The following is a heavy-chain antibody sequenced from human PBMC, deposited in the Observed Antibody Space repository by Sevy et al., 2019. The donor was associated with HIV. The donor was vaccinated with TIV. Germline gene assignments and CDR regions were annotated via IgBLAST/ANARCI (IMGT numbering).Heavy chain of an antibody. Sequence: ASVKVSCKASGYTFTGYYMHWVRQAPGQGLEWMGWINPNSGGTNYAPKFQGRVTMTRDTSISTAYMELSRLRSDDTAVYYCARDRWDYSYYYYYMDVWGKGTTVTVSS. D-gene: IGHD1-7*01. CDR2: INPNSGGT. CDR1: GYTFTGYY. V-gene: IGHV1-2*02. J-gene: IGHJ6*03. CDR3: ARDRWDYSYYYYYMDV.